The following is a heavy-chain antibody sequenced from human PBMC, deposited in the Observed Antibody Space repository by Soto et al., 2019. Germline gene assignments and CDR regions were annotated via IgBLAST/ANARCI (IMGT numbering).Heavy chain of an antibody. CDR3: ATDSPHYDILTGYSYFDY. CDR2: INWNGDSK. CDR1: GSAFNVYA. Sequence: EVRLVESGGGLVRPGGPLGLSCAAFGSAFNVYALSWARQLQGKGLEWVHGINWNGDSKGYADALKGRFTISRDNAKSSLYLQMNSLRAEDTALYYCATDSPHYDILTGYSYFDYWGQGTLVTVSS. V-gene: IGHV3-20*04. J-gene: IGHJ4*02. D-gene: IGHD3-9*01.